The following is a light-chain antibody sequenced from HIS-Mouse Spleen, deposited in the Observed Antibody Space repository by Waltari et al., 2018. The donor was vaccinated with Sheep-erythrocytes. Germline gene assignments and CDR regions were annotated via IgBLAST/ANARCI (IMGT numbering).Light chain of an antibody. Sequence: QSALTQPRSVSGSPGQSVTIPCTGTSSDVVGDNYLACSQQHPGNAPKRMIYAVSKRPSGVPDRFSGSKSGNTASLTISGLQAEDEADYYCCSYAGSYNHVFATGTKVTVL. CDR2: AVS. CDR3: CSYAGSYNHV. CDR1: SSDVVGDNY. J-gene: IGLJ1*01. V-gene: IGLV2-11*01.